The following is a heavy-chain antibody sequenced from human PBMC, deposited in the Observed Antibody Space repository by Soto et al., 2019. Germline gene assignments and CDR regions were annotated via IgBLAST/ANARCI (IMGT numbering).Heavy chain of an antibody. Sequence: GGSLRLSCAASGFSFSSYGMSWVRQAPGRGLEWVSGLSGSGGSTYYADSVKGRFTISRDNSKNTLHLQMNSLRAEDTAVYYCAKAAPGIVPYYHMDVWGKGTTVTVSS. CDR2: LSGSGGST. J-gene: IGHJ6*03. CDR3: AKAAPGIVPYYHMDV. D-gene: IGHD2-15*01. V-gene: IGHV3-23*01. CDR1: GFSFSSYG.